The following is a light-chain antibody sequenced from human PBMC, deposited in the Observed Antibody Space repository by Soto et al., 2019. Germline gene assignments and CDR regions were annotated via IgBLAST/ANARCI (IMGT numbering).Light chain of an antibody. CDR3: LLYFGGAQLV. J-gene: IGLJ3*02. CDR1: TGAVTTGNY. CDR2: TTD. Sequence: QAVVTQEPSLTVSPGGTVTLTCASSTGAVTTGNYASWFQQKPGQAPRTLIYTTDNGHSWTPARFSGSLLGGKAALTLSSVQPEDEADYYCLLYFGGAQLVFGGGTKVTVL. V-gene: IGLV7-43*01.